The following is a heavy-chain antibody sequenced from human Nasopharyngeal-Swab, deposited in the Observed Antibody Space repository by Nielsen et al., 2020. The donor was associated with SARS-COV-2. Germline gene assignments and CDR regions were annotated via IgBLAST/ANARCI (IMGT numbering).Heavy chain of an antibody. CDR2: MNPNSGNT. D-gene: IGHD6-19*01. J-gene: IGHJ5*02. V-gene: IGHV1-8*01. CDR1: GYTFTSYD. Sequence: ASVKVSCKASGYTFTSYDINWVRHATGQGLEWMGWMNPNSGNTGYAQKFQGRVTMTRNTSISTAYMELSSLRSEDTAVYYCARAYPARQYSSGWSYNWFDPWGQGTLVTVSS. CDR3: ARAYPARQYSSGWSYNWFDP.